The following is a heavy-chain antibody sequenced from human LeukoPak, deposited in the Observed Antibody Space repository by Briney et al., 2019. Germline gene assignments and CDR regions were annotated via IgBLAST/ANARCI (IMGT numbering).Heavy chain of an antibody. D-gene: IGHD3-10*01. J-gene: IGHJ6*03. V-gene: IGHV4-59*01. Sequence: SETLSLTCAVYGGSFGGYYWSWIRQPPGKGLEWIGYIYYSGSTNYNPSLKSRVTISVDTSKNQFSLKLSSVTAADTAVYYCARDRLLWFGESYMDVWGKGTTVTVSS. CDR3: ARDRLLWFGESYMDV. CDR2: IYYSGST. CDR1: GGSFGGYY.